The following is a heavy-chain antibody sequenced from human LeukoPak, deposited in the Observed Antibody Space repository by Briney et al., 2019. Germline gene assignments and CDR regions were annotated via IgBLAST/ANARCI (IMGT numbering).Heavy chain of an antibody. J-gene: IGHJ4*02. CDR2: IYPGDSDI. CDR1: GYIFVSYW. V-gene: IGHV5-51*01. D-gene: IGHD5-12*01. Sequence: GESLKISCKGSGYIFVSYWIGWVRQMPGKGLEWMGIIYPGDSDIRYSPSFQGEVTISADKSISTAYLQWSSLKASDTAMYYCARPTYSGYDYRVGAIDYWGQGTLVTVSS. CDR3: ARPTYSGYDYRVGAIDY.